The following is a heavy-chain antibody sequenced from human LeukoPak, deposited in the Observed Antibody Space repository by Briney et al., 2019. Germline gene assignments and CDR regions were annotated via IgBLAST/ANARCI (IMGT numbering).Heavy chain of an antibody. CDR1: GFTVSNDY. Sequence: GGSLRLSCAASGFTVSNDYMAWVRQAPGRGLEWVSLIYGDGTTFYTDSVKGRFTISRDNFKNTLYLQMSSLRPEDTALYYCASDRAGAQSWVALDPWGQRTLVTVSS. J-gene: IGHJ5*02. CDR2: IYGDGTT. V-gene: IGHV3-66*02. D-gene: IGHD3-10*01. CDR3: ASDRAGAQSWVALDP.